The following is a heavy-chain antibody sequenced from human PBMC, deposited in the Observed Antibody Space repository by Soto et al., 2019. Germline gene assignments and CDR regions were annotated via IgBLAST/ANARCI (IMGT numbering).Heavy chain of an antibody. CDR1: GGTFSSYA. Sequence: SVKVSCKASGGTFSSYAISWVRQAPGQGLEWMGGIIPIFGTANYAQKFQGRVTITADESTSTAYMELSSLRSEDTAVYYCARDRGGSITMHVLEARPDDAFDIWGQGTMGTVSS. V-gene: IGHV1-69*13. CDR3: ARDRGGSITMHVLEARPDDAFDI. CDR2: IIPIFGTA. J-gene: IGHJ3*02. D-gene: IGHD3-10*01.